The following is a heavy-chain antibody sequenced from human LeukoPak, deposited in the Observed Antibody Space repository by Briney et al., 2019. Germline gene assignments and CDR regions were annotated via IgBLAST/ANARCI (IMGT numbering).Heavy chain of an antibody. CDR3: ARDRSDNDYVWGSYRLNYYYYYYMDV. J-gene: IGHJ6*03. CDR2: INPNSGGT. Sequence: ASVKVSCKASGYTFTGYYMHWVRQAPGQGLEWMGWINPNSGGTNYAQKFQGRVTMTRDTSISTAYMELSRLRSDDTAVYYCARDRSDNDYVWGSYRLNYYYYYYMDVWGKGTTVTVSS. CDR1: GYTFTGYY. V-gene: IGHV1-2*02. D-gene: IGHD3-16*02.